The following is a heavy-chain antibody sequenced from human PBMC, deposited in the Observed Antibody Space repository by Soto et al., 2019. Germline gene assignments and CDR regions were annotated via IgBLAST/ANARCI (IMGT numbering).Heavy chain of an antibody. CDR1: GYTFSNYG. Sequence: QVQVLQSGAEVKKPGASVKVSCTASGYTFSNYGITWVRQAPGQGLEWMGWISVYDGNTAYAQKVQGRVTMTTDTSTSTAYMELGSLTSDATAVYYCARAVPYSVGARLDSWGQGTLVTVSS. J-gene: IGHJ4*02. CDR3: ARAVPYSVGARLDS. CDR2: ISVYDGNT. D-gene: IGHD1-26*01. V-gene: IGHV1-18*01.